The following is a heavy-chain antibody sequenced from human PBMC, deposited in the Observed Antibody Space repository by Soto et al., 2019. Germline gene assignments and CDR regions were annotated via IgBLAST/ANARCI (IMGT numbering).Heavy chain of an antibody. V-gene: IGHV3-23*01. CDR1: GFTFSSYA. CDR2: ISGSGGST. CDR3: AKLYDYGDPPLSGYYYMDV. J-gene: IGHJ6*03. D-gene: IGHD4-17*01. Sequence: GGSLRLSCAASGFTFSSYAMSWVRQAPGKGLEWVSAISGSGGSTYYADSVKGRFTISRDNSKNTLYLQMNSLRAEDTAVYYCAKLYDYGDPPLSGYYYMDVWGKGTTVTVSS.